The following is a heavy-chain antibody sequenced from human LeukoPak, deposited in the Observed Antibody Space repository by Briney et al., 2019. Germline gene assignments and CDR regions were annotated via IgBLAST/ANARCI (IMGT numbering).Heavy chain of an antibody. CDR2: IYYSGST. V-gene: IGHV4-59*01. CDR3: ARDRNYYDSSGSLHYGMDV. D-gene: IGHD3-22*01. J-gene: IGHJ6*02. Sequence: SETLSLTCTVSGGSISSYYWSWVRQPPGKGLEWIGYIYYSGSTNYNPSLTSRVTISVETSKDQFSLKLSSVTAADTAVYYCARDRNYYDSSGSLHYGMDVWGQGTTVTVSS. CDR1: GGSISSYY.